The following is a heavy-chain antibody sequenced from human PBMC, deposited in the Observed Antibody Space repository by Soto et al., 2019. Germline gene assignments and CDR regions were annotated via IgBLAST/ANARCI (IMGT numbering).Heavy chain of an antibody. Sequence: QVQLQESGPGLVKPSETLSLTCTVSGGSVSIGSHYWSWIRQSPGRGLEWIAYIYHSGTTDYNPSLKSRVAISMDLSKNQFSLRLDSVTAADTAVYYCARDRSDDLNSFDAFDIWGQGTMVSVSS. D-gene: IGHD1-1*01. V-gene: IGHV4-61*01. J-gene: IGHJ3*02. CDR3: ARDRSDDLNSFDAFDI. CDR2: IYHSGTT. CDR1: GGSVSIGSHY.